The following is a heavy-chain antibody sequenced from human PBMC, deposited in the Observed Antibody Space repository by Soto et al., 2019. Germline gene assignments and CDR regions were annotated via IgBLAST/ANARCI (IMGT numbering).Heavy chain of an antibody. J-gene: IGHJ4*02. V-gene: IGHV3-30*18. CDR2: VSFDGSHK. D-gene: IGHD3-3*01. CDR3: AKLGDAVSSYFYF. Sequence: QVQLVQSGGGVVQPGGSLRLSCAASGFTCSSYAIHWVRQAPGKGLEWVADVSFDGSHKTYAVPVRGRFTISRDNSKKTVYSQMNSLRAQATALYYCAKLGDAVSSYFYFWGQGTKIAFAS. CDR1: GFTCSSYA.